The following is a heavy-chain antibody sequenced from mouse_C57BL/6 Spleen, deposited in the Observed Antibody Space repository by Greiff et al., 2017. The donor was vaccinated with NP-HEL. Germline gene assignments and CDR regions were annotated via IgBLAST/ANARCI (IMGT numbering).Heavy chain of an antibody. D-gene: IGHD2-4*01. Sequence: QVQLQQPGTELVKPGASVKLSCKASGYTFTSYWMHWVKQRPGQGLEWMGNINTSNGGTNYNEKLWSKATLTVDKSSSTAYMQLSSLTAEDSAVYYWARGLRRGFAYWGQGTLVTVSA. CDR3: ARGLRRGFAY. V-gene: IGHV1-53*01. CDR2: INTSNGGT. CDR1: GYTFTSYW. J-gene: IGHJ3*01.